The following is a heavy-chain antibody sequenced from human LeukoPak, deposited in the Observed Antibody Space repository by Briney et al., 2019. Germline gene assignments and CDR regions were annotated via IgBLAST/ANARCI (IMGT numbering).Heavy chain of an antibody. Sequence: SQTLSLTCAISGDSVSSNSAAWNWIRQSPSRGLEWLGRTYYRSKWYNDYAVSVKSRITINPDTSKNQFSLQLNSVTPEDTAVYYCAREGCSSTSCYSSSYYYMDVWGKGTTVTISS. D-gene: IGHD2-2*01. V-gene: IGHV6-1*01. J-gene: IGHJ6*03. CDR2: TYYRSKWYN. CDR3: AREGCSSTSCYSSSYYYMDV. CDR1: GDSVSSNSAA.